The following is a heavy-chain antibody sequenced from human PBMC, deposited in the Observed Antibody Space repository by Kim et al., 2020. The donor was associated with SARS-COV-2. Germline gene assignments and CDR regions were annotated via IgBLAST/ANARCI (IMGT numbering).Heavy chain of an antibody. CDR3: PRRFRAGYWYFDL. CDR1: GYSFTSYW. CDR2: IYPGDSDT. D-gene: IGHD3-10*01. J-gene: IGHJ2*01. V-gene: IGHV5-51*01. Sequence: GESLKISCKGSGYSFTSYWIGWVRQMPGKGLEWMGIIYPGDSDTRYSPSFQGQFTIPADKSICTSYLQWISLKASDTATYYCPRRFRAGYWYFDLWGRGT.